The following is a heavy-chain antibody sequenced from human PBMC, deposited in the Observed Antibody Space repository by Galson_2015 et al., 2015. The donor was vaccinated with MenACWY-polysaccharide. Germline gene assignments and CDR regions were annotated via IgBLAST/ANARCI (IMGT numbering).Heavy chain of an antibody. J-gene: IGHJ4*02. Sequence: SLRLSCAASRFTFSSYGMHWVRQAPGKGLEWVAFIRYDGSNTCYADSVKGRFTISRDNSKNTLYLQMNSLRVEDTAVYYCAKDRDSSSSDPDYWGQGTLVTVSS. CDR3: AKDRDSSSSDPDY. D-gene: IGHD6-6*01. V-gene: IGHV3-30*02. CDR2: IRYDGSNT. CDR1: RFTFSSYG.